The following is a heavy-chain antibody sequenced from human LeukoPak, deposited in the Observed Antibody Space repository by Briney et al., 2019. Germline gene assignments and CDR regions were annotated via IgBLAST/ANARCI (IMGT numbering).Heavy chain of an antibody. Sequence: SETLSLTCTVSGGSISSSSYYWGWLRQPPGKGLEWIGSTYYSGSTYYNPSLKSRVTISVDTSRSHFSLKLSSATAADTAVYYCARGERLGPDFWGQGTLVTVSS. CDR2: TYYSGST. J-gene: IGHJ4*02. D-gene: IGHD1-1*01. CDR1: GGSISSSSYY. V-gene: IGHV4-39*07. CDR3: ARGERLGPDF.